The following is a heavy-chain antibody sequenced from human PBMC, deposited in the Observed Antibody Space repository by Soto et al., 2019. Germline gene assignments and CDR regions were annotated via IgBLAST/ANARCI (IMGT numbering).Heavy chain of an antibody. V-gene: IGHV4-59*01. CDR1: DGSNNSDY. CDR2: IFYTGST. Sequence: QVRLQESGPGLVKPSETLSLTCTVSDGSNNSDYWSWIRQPPGKGLEWIGYIFYTGSTNYNPSLKSRVTISLDKSKNHFSLKLTSVTAADTAVYYCARGYYYYYIDVWGRGTTVTVSS. J-gene: IGHJ6*03. CDR3: ARGYYYYYIDV.